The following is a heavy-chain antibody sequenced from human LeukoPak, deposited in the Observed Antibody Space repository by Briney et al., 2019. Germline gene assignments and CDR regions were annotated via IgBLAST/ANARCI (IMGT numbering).Heavy chain of an antibody. CDR1: GFTFSSYA. V-gene: IGHV3-21*01. CDR3: AREDYYYYYMDV. Sequence: GGSLRLSCAASGFTFSSYAMHWVRQAPGKGLEWVSSISSSSSYIYYADSVKGRFTISRGNAKNSLYLQMNSLRAEDTAVYYCAREDYYYYYMDVWGKGTTVTVSS. J-gene: IGHJ6*03. CDR2: ISSSSSYI.